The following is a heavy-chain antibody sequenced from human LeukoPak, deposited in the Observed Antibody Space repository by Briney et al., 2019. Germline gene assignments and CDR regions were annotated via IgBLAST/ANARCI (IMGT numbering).Heavy chain of an antibody. J-gene: IGHJ5*02. CDR3: ARTEAVGWFDP. V-gene: IGHV4-31*03. Sequence: SETLSLTCTVSGGSISSGGYYWSWIRQHPRKGLEWIGYIYYSGSTYYNPSLKSRVTISVDTSKNQFSLKLSSVTAADTAVYYCARTEAVGWFDPWGQGTLVTVSS. CDR2: IYYSGST. CDR1: GGSISSGGYY. D-gene: IGHD1-26*01.